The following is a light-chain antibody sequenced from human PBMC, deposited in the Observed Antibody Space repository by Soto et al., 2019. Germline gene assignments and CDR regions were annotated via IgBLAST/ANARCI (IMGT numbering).Light chain of an antibody. J-gene: IGLJ3*02. V-gene: IGLV4-69*01. Sequence: QSVLTQSLSASASLGASVKLTCTLSSGHSSYSIAWHQQQSEKGPRYLMKVTSDGSHSKGDGIPDRFSGSSSGAERFLTISSLQSEDEADYYCQTWGTGIRVFGGGTKVTVL. CDR2: VTSDGSH. CDR1: SGHSSYS. CDR3: QTWGTGIRV.